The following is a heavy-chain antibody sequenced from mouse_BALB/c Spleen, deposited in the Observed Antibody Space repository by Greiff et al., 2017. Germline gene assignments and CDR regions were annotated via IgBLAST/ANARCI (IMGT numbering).Heavy chain of an antibody. J-gene: IGHJ4*01. Sequence: VQLQQSGAELARPGASVKLSCKASGYTFTSYWMQWVKQRPGQGLEWIGAIYPGDGDTRYTQKFKGKATLTADKSSSTAYMQLSSLASEDSAVYYCASEGLKNYDYEYYYAMDYWGQGTSVTVSS. CDR1: GYTFTSYW. V-gene: IGHV1-87*01. D-gene: IGHD2-4*01. CDR3: ASEGLKNYDYEYYYAMDY. CDR2: IYPGDGDT.